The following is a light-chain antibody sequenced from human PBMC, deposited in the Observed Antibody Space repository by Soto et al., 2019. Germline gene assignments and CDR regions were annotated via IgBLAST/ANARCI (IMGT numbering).Light chain of an antibody. CDR1: QSVSSN. Sequence: PGERATLSCRASQSVSSNVAWYQLKPGQAPRLVIYAASTRATDIPATFSGSGSGTEFTLTISSLQSEDFAVYYCQQYNTGPPWTFGQGTRVEIK. CDR2: AAS. V-gene: IGKV3-15*01. CDR3: QQYNTGPPWT. J-gene: IGKJ1*01.